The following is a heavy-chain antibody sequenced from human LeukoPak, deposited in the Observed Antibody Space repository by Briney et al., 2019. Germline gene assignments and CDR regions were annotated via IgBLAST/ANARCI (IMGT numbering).Heavy chain of an antibody. Sequence: GGSLRLSCAASGFTFSNAWMSWVRQAPGKGLEWVGRIKSKTDDGTTDYAAPVKGRFTISRDDSKNTLYLQMNSLKTEDTAVYYCTTDDFYTNYGSGSSPPFRYWGQGTLVTVSS. CDR2: IKSKTDDGTT. CDR1: GFTFSNAW. J-gene: IGHJ4*02. D-gene: IGHD3-10*01. V-gene: IGHV3-15*01. CDR3: TTDDFYTNYGSGSSPPFRY.